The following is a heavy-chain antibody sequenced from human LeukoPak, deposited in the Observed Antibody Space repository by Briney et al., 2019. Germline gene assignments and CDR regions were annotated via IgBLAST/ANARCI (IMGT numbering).Heavy chain of an antibody. V-gene: IGHV1-3*01. CDR2: INAGNGNT. Sequence: ASVTVSCKASGYTFTSYAMHWVRQAPGQRLEWMGWINAGNGNTKYSQKFQGRVTITRDTSASTAYMELSSLRSEDTAVYYCAREYRINYYDSSAFDPWGQGTLVTVSS. D-gene: IGHD3-22*01. CDR1: GYTFTSYA. CDR3: AREYRINYYDSSAFDP. J-gene: IGHJ5*02.